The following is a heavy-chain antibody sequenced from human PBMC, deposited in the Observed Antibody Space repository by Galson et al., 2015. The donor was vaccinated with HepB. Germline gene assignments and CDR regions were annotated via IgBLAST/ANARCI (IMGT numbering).Heavy chain of an antibody. CDR2: ISSSSSTI. V-gene: IGHV3-48*04. CDR1: GFTFSSYS. J-gene: IGHJ2*01. CDR3: ARDYDPAARPLSYFDL. Sequence: SLRLSCAASGFTFSSYSMNWVRQAPGKGLEWVSYISSSSSTIYYADSVKGRFTISRDNAKNSLYVQMSNLRAEDTAIYYCARDYDPAARPLSYFDLWGRGTLVTVSS. D-gene: IGHD3-3*01.